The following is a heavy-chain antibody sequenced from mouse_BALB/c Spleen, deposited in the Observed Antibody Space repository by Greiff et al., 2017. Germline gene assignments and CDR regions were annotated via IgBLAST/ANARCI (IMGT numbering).Heavy chain of an antibody. CDR2: ISSGGST. J-gene: IGHJ4*01. CDR1: GFTFSSYA. CDR3: ARGDGGAMDY. Sequence: EVKLVESGGGLVKPGGSLKLSCAASGFTFSSYAMSWVRQTPEKRLEWVASISSGGSTYYPDSVKGRFTISRDNARNILYLQMSSLRSEDTAMYYCARGDGGAMDYWGQGTSVTVSS. D-gene: IGHD1-2*01. V-gene: IGHV5-6-5*01.